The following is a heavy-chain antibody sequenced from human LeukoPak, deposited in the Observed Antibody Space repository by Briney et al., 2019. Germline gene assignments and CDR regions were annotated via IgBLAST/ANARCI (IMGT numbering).Heavy chain of an antibody. CDR2: ISGLSSYT. V-gene: IGHV3-21*01. D-gene: IGHD6-25*01. CDR3: GRAFPPLRTSAAGDL. Sequence: GGFLQLTCSASGFTFSDYDMNWVRQAPGKGLEWVSSISGLSSYTYYGESVKGRLSISRDNAKNSLYLQMNSLGAEDTATYYCGRAFPPLRTSAAGDLWGQGILGNVSS. J-gene: IGHJ4*02. CDR1: GFTFSDYD.